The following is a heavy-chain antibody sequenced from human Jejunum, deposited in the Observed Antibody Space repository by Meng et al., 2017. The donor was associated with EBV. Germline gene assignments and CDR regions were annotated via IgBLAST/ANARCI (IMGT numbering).Heavy chain of an antibody. CDR3: ARYSSSSGWLDP. V-gene: IGHV4-39*07. Sequence: QWLDSGPELVKSSATLPPTCSGSGGCIINSLYYWGWIRQPPGKGLEWIGTIYYSGNTYYSPSLKSRVTISVDTSKNQFSLQLNSVTAADTAVYYCARYSSSSGWLDPWGQGTLVTVSS. J-gene: IGHJ5*02. CDR2: IYYSGNT. CDR1: GGCIINSLYY. D-gene: IGHD6-19*01.